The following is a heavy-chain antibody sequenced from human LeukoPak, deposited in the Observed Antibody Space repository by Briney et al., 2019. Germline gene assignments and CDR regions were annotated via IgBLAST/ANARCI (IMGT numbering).Heavy chain of an antibody. J-gene: IGHJ6*02. CDR2: IIPIFGTA. CDR1: GGTLSSYA. D-gene: IGHD6-6*01. CDR3: AREGTQLVYYYYGMDV. V-gene: IGHV1-69*13. Sequence: SVKVSCKASGGTLSSYAISWVRQAPGQGLEWMGGIIPIFGTANYAQKFQGRVTITADESTSTAYMELSSLRSEDTAVYYCAREGTQLVYYYYGMDVWGQGTTVTVSS.